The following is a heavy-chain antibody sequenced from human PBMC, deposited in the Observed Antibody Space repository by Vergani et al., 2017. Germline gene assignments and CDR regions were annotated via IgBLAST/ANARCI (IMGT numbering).Heavy chain of an antibody. CDR1: GGSISSGSYY. J-gene: IGHJ3*02. CDR3: ARAEGYVSSGYEAIDI. CDR2: SYTSGST. Sequence: QVQLQESGPGLVKPSQTLSLTCTVSGGSISSGSYYWSWIRQPAGKGLEWIGRSYTSGSTNYNPSLKSLVTISVDTSKNQFSLKLSSVTAADTAVYYCARAEGYVSSGYEAIDIWGQGTMVTVSS. D-gene: IGHD3-22*01. V-gene: IGHV4-61*02.